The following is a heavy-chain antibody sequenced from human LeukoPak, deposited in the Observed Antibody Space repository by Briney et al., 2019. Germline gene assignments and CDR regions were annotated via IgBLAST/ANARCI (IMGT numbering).Heavy chain of an antibody. CDR3: ARHVRVDYYYYYMDV. Sequence: SETLSLTCTVSGGSISSFYWSWFYWSWIRQPPGKGLEWIGYIYFSCSTNYNPSLKSRVTISVDTSKNQFSLKLSSVTAADTAVYYCARHVRVDYYYYYMDVWGKGTTVTISS. CDR1: GGSISSFY. CDR2: IYFSCST. V-gene: IGHV4-59*08. J-gene: IGHJ6*03. D-gene: IGHD2-15*01.